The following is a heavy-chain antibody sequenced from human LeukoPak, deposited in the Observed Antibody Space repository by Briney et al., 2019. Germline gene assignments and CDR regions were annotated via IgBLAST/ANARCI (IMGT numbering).Heavy chain of an antibody. J-gene: IGHJ4*01. CDR1: GFSFRVYS. D-gene: IGHD3-3*01. V-gene: IGHV3-21*04. CDR2: IVSSSSDI. Sequence: SGGSLRLSCAASGFSFRVYSMNWVRQAPGEGLEWVASIVSSSSDISYAASVKGRFTISRDNARNSLYLQMNSLRAEDTAMYYCARVPGGLEWADFDYWGHGTLSPSPQ. CDR3: ARVPGGLEWADFDY.